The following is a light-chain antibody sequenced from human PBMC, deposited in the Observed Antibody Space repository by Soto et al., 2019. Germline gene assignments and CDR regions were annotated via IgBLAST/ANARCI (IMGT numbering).Light chain of an antibody. V-gene: IGLV2-14*01. CDR2: EVS. Sequence: QSVLTQPASVSGSPGQSITISCTVASSDVGGYNYVSWYQHHPGKAPKLMIHEVSDRPSGISNRFSGSKSGNTASLTISGLQAEDEADYYCSSYRSDTTYVFGTGTKVTVL. CDR1: SSDVGGYNY. J-gene: IGLJ1*01. CDR3: SSYRSDTTYV.